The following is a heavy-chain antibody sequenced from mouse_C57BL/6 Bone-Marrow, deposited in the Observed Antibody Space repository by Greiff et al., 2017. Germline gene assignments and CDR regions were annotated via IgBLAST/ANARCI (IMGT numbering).Heavy chain of an antibody. Sequence: VQLKQSGPELVKPGASVKISCKASGYSFTDYNMNWVKQSHGKSLEWIGVINPNYGTTSYNQKFKGKATLTVDQSSSTAYMQLNSLTSEDSAVYYCARVGGCISYRDYAMYYWGQGTSVTVSS. V-gene: IGHV1-39*01. CDR2: INPNYGTT. CDR1: GYSFTDYN. CDR3: ARVGGCISYRDYAMYY. D-gene: IGHD3-1*01. J-gene: IGHJ4*01.